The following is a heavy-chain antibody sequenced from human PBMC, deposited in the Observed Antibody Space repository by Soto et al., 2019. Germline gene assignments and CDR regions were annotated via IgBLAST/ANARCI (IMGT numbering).Heavy chain of an antibody. Sequence: GGSLRLSCAAYGFTFSTYTMNWVRQAPGKGLEWVSSISSSSGYMYYADSVKGRFTISRDNAKKSLYLQMNSLRAEDTAVYYCARDGSSNSWYSTDVWGQGTTVTVSS. V-gene: IGHV3-21*01. CDR3: ARDGSSNSWYSTDV. D-gene: IGHD2-2*02. CDR1: GFTFSTYT. J-gene: IGHJ6*02. CDR2: ISSSSGYM.